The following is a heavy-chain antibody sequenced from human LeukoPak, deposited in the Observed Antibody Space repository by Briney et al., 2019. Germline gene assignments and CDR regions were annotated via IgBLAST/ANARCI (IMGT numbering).Heavy chain of an antibody. D-gene: IGHD1-14*01. Sequence: GGSLRFSCAASGFTFSSYAMSWVRQAPGKGLEWVSAISGSGGSTYYADSVKGRFTISRDNSKNTLYLQMNSLRAEDTAVYYCARLLNRLREDYWGQGTLVTVSS. CDR3: ARLLNRLREDY. CDR2: ISGSGGST. V-gene: IGHV3-23*01. J-gene: IGHJ4*02. CDR1: GFTFSSYA.